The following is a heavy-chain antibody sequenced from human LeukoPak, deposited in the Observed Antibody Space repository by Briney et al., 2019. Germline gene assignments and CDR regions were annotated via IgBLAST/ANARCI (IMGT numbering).Heavy chain of an antibody. V-gene: IGHV1-2*02. Sequence: ASVKVSCKASGYTFTSYGISWVRQAPGQGLEWMGWINPNSGGTNYAQKFQGRVTMTRDTSISTAYMELSRLRSDDTAVYYCARAPRGSYYFDYWGQGTLVTVSS. CDR1: GYTFTSYG. CDR3: ARAPRGSYYFDY. J-gene: IGHJ4*02. CDR2: INPNSGGT. D-gene: IGHD1-26*01.